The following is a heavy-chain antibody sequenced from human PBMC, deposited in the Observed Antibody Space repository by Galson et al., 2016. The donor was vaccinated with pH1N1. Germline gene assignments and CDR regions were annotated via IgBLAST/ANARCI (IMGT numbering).Heavy chain of an antibody. V-gene: IGHV1-69*10. CDR2: IIPLVDIA. J-gene: IGHJ3*02. CDR1: GGTFINYA. D-gene: IGHD2-15*01. Sequence: SVKVSCKASGGTFINYAITWVRQAPGQGLEWMGGIIPLVDIANYAQKFQGRVTITADKSTKKAYMELSSLRSEDTAVYYCSTVLGYCSGDRCYYAFDMWGQGTVVTVS. CDR3: STVLGYCSGDRCYYAFDM.